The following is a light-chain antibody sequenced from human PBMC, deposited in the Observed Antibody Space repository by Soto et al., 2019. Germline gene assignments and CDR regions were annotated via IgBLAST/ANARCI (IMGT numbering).Light chain of an antibody. CDR3: QQVNSYPLT. CDR2: VAS. J-gene: IGKJ4*01. V-gene: IGKV1-9*01. CDR1: HGISSY. Sequence: QLTQSPSFLSASVGDRVTITCRASHGISSYLAWYQQKPGKVPKLLIYVASTLHSGVPSRFSGSGSGTEFTLTISSLQPEDFATYYCQQVNSYPLTFGGGTKVEIK.